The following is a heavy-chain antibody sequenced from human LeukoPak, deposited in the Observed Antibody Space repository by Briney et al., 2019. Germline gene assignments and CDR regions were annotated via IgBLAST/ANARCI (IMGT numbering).Heavy chain of an antibody. Sequence: PSETLSLTCAVYGGPFSGYYWSWIRQPPGKGLEWIGEINHSGSTNYNPSLKSRVTISVDTSKNQFSLKLSSVTAADTAVYYCARSYDYSNSDCYYGMDVWGQGTTVTVSS. CDR1: GGPFSGYY. CDR3: ARSYDYSNSDCYYGMDV. J-gene: IGHJ6*02. D-gene: IGHD4-11*01. CDR2: INHSGST. V-gene: IGHV4-34*01.